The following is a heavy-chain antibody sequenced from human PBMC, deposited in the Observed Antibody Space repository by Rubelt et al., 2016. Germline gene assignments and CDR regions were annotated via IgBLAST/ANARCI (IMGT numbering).Heavy chain of an antibody. CDR2: IYPGDSDT. CDR3: ARLPQNTYYFDY. CDR1: GYNFAKSW. Sequence: EVQLVQSGAEVKKPGESLKISCQGSGYNFAKSWIDWVRQMSGKGLEWMGIIYPGDSDTRYNSAYGGQVTISADKSISTAYLQWSSLKASDTAMYYCARLPQNTYYFDYWGQGALVMVSS. V-gene: IGHV5-51*03. J-gene: IGHJ4*02.